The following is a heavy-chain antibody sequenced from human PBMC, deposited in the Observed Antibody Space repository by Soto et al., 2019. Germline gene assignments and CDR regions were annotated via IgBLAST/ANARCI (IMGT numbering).Heavy chain of an antibody. CDR1: GFTVSSKY. V-gene: IGHV3-66*01. Sequence: EVQLVESGGGLVQPGGSLRLSCAASGFTVSSKYMSWVRQAPGKGLEWVSLIQSGGTTYYADSVKGRFTISRDSSKNILHPQMDSLRDEDTAVYYCARDDILCSVGSCYGVPMYVWGKGTTVTVSS. J-gene: IGHJ6*03. CDR2: IQSGGTT. CDR3: ARDDILCSVGSCYGVPMYV. D-gene: IGHD2-15*01.